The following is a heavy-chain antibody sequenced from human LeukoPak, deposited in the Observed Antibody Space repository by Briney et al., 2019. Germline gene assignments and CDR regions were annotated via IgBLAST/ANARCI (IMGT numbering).Heavy chain of an antibody. V-gene: IGHV3-7*01. D-gene: IGHD2-21*02. CDR2: LKEDGTKK. Sequence: GGSLRLSCAASGFTFSRHWMTWVRQAPGKGLEWVANLKEDGTKKNYVDSVKGRFTISRDNAKNSLYLQMNSLRAEDTAVYYCARDLYCGGDCYSVWGQGTLVTVSS. J-gene: IGHJ4*02. CDR1: GFTFSRHW. CDR3: ARDLYCGGDCYSV.